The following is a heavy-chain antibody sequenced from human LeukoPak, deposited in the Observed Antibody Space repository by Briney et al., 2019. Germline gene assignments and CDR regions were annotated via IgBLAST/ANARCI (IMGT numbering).Heavy chain of an antibody. CDR1: GFTFSSYE. J-gene: IGHJ4*02. Sequence: GGSLRLSCAASGFTFSSYEMNWVRQAPGKGLEWVSYISSSGSTIYYADSVKGRFTISRDNSKNTVYLQMNSLRPEDTSVYYCAKEIVIEEYDSGGGFDSWGQGTLVTVSS. V-gene: IGHV3-48*03. CDR3: AKEIVIEEYDSGGGFDS. D-gene: IGHD3-22*01. CDR2: ISSSGSTI.